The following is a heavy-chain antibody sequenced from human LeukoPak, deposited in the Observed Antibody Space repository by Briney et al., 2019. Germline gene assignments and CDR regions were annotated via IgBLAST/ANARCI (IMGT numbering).Heavy chain of an antibody. Sequence: GASVKVSCKASGGTFSSYAISWVRQAPGQGLEWMGGIIPIFGTANYAQKFQGRVTITADKSTSTAYMELSSLRSEDTAVYYCASQPLLTGYYRVSSMDYWGQGTLVTVSS. D-gene: IGHD3-9*01. CDR1: GGTFSSYA. V-gene: IGHV1-69*06. CDR3: ASQPLLTGYYRVSSMDY. J-gene: IGHJ4*02. CDR2: IIPIFGTA.